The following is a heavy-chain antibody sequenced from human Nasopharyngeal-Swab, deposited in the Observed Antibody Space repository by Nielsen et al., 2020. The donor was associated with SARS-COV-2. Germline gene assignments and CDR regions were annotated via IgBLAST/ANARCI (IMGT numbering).Heavy chain of an antibody. Sequence: GGSLRLSCAASGFTFSDYYMAWVRQAPGKGLEWLSYISTSGRTTDSADSVKGRFTISRDNANNLLFLQMNSLRGEDTAVYYCAREPDSSSWSTNWFDPWGQGTLVTVSS. V-gene: IGHV3-11*01. J-gene: IGHJ5*02. CDR3: AREPDSSSWSTNWFDP. CDR1: GFTFSDYY. D-gene: IGHD6-13*01. CDR2: ISTSGRTT.